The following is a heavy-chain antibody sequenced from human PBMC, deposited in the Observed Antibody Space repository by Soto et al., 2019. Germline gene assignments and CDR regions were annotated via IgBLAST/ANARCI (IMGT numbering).Heavy chain of an antibody. D-gene: IGHD3-3*01. Sequence: QVQLVQSGAEVKKPGASVKVSCKASGYTFTSYAMHWVRQAPGQRLEWMGWINAGNGNTKYSQKFQGRVTITRDTSASTAYMELSSLRSEDTAVYYCARDTLYYDFWSGYSVAFDIWGQGTMVTVSS. CDR2: INAGNGNT. J-gene: IGHJ3*02. CDR1: GYTFTSYA. V-gene: IGHV1-3*01. CDR3: ARDTLYYDFWSGYSVAFDI.